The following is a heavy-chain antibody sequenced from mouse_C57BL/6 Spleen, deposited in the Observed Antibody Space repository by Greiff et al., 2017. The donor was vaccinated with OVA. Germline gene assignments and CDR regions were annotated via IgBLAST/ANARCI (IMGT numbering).Heavy chain of an antibody. V-gene: IGHV1-22*01. CDR3: ARGYYGYGGGYYYAMDY. CDR2: INPNNGGT. D-gene: IGHD2-2*01. CDR1: GYTFTDYN. J-gene: IGHJ4*01. Sequence: VQLQQSGPELVKPGASVKMSCKASGYTFTDYNMHWVKQSHGKSLEWIGYINPNNGGTSYNQKFKGKATLTVNKSSSTAYMELRSLTSEDSAVYYCARGYYGYGGGYYYAMDYWGQGTSVTVSS.